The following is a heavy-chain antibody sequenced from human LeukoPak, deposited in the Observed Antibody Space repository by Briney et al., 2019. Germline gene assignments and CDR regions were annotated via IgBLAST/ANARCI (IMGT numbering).Heavy chain of an antibody. Sequence: GGSLRLSCAASGFTFSSYGMHWVRQAPGKGLEWVAVISYDGSNKYYADSVKGRFTISRDNSKNSLYLQMNSLRAEDTAVYYCVRDGGSAWYINGDEAFDIWGQGTMVTVSS. CDR1: GFTFSSYG. CDR2: ISYDGSNK. CDR3: VRDGGSAWYINGDEAFDI. D-gene: IGHD6-19*01. J-gene: IGHJ3*02. V-gene: IGHV3-30*03.